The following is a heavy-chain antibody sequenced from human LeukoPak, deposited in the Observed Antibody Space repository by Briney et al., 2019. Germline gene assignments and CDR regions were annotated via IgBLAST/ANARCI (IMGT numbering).Heavy chain of an antibody. Sequence: ASVKVSCKTSGYTFTAYAMHWVRQAPGQRLEWMGWINAGSGNTYYSQEFQGRITIARDTSASIAYMELSSLRSEDTAVYYCARDGSGYYYFDYWGQGTLVTVS. D-gene: IGHD5-12*01. CDR3: ARDGSGYYYFDY. CDR2: INAGSGNT. V-gene: IGHV1-3*01. CDR1: GYTFTAYA. J-gene: IGHJ4*02.